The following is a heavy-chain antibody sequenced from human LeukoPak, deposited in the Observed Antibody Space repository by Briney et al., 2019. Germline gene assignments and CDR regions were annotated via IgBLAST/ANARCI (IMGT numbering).Heavy chain of an antibody. J-gene: IGHJ6*03. Sequence: SETLSLTCALYVGSFSGYYWRWIRQPPGKGLEWIGEINHSGSTNYNPSLQSRVTISVDTSKNQFSLKLSSVTAADTAVYYCARIRTRVSTYYYYVDVWGKGTTVTISS. CDR3: ARIRTRVSTYYYYVDV. V-gene: IGHV4-34*01. CDR1: VGSFSGYY. D-gene: IGHD4-17*01. CDR2: INHSGST.